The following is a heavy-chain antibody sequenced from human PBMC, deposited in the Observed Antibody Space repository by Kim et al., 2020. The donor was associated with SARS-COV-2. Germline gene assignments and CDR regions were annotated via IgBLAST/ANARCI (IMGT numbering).Heavy chain of an antibody. D-gene: IGHD1-26*01. V-gene: IGHV1-69*13. CDR2: IIPIFGTA. CDR1: GGTFSSYA. Sequence: SVKVSCKASGGTFSSYAISWVRQAPGQGLEWMGGIIPIFGTANYGQKFQGRVTITADESTSTAYMELSSLRSEDTAVYYCVRGGVGATANDYWGQGTLVTVSS. J-gene: IGHJ4*02. CDR3: VRGGVGATANDY.